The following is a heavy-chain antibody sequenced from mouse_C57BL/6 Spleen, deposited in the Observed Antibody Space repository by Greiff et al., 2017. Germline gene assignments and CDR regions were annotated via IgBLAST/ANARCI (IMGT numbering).Heavy chain of an antibody. V-gene: IGHV1-82*01. CDR2: IYPGDGDT. CDR1: GYAFSSSW. D-gene: IGHD1-1*01. CDR3: AREGLSNYYGSRGDYAMDY. Sequence: VKLQQSGPELVKPGASVKISCKASGYAFSSSWMNWVKQRPGKGLEWIGRIYPGDGDTNYNGTFKGKATLTADKSSSTAYMQLSSLTSEDSAVYFCAREGLSNYYGSRGDYAMDYWGQGTSVTVSS. J-gene: IGHJ4*01.